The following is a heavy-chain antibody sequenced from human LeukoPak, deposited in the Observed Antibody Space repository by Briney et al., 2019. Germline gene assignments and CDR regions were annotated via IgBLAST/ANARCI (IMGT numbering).Heavy chain of an antibody. D-gene: IGHD1-1*01. Sequence: GGSLRLSCAASGFTFISYWMTWVRQAPGKGLEWVANIKQDGSEKYYVDSVKGRFTISRDNAKNSLYLQMNSLRAEDTAVYYCARAYKDYWGQGTLVTVSS. CDR2: IKQDGSEK. CDR3: ARAYKDY. J-gene: IGHJ4*02. CDR1: GFTFISYW. V-gene: IGHV3-7*01.